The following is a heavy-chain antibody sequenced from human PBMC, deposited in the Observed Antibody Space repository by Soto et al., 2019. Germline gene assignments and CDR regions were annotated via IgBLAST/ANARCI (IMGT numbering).Heavy chain of an antibody. Sequence: GGSLRLSCAASGFTFSSYAMSWVRQAPGKGLEWVSAISGSGGSTYYAHSVKGRFTISRDNSKNTLYLQMNSLRAEDTAVYYCVKDQLMGATTGWFDPWGQGTLVTVSS. CDR3: VKDQLMGATTGWFDP. D-gene: IGHD1-26*01. J-gene: IGHJ5*02. CDR1: GFTFSSYA. V-gene: IGHV3-23*01. CDR2: ISGSGGST.